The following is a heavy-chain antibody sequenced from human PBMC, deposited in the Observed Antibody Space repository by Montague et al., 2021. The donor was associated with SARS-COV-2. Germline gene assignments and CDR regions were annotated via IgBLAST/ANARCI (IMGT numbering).Heavy chain of an antibody. V-gene: IGHV4-59*01. Sequence: ETLSLACGVSGGSIAGYYWSWIRQPPGKGLEWIGYVYYAGSTKYNPSLKTRVTLSLDTPKNHFSLKLASVTAADPAVYYCARAQNTCFFAHCVNYFDSWGRGALVTVSS. CDR1: GGSIAGYY. J-gene: IGHJ4*02. D-gene: IGHD3-3*01. CDR3: ARAQNTCFFAHCVNYFDS. CDR2: VYYAGST.